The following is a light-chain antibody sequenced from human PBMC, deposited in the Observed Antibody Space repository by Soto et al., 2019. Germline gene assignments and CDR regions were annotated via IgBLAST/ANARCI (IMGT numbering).Light chain of an antibody. CDR1: QSVSNN. CDR2: VAS. V-gene: IGKV3-15*01. CDR3: QQYINWPPWT. J-gene: IGKJ1*01. Sequence: ILMTQSPATLSVSPGERATLSCRASQSVSNNLAWYQQKPGQAPRLLIYVASTRATGIPARFSGSGSGTEFTLTISGLQSEDFAVYYCQQYINWPPWTFGQGTKVEIK.